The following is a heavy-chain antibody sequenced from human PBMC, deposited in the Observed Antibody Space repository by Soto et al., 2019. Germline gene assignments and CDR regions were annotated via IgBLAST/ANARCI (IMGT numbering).Heavy chain of an antibody. CDR1: GYTFTSYD. Sequence: ASVKVSCKASGYTFTSYDSNWVRQATGQGLEWMGWMNPNSGNTGYAQKFQGRVTMTRNTSISTAYMELSSLRSEDTAVYYCARGTSSYDILTGYYPYYYYYYGMDVWGQGTTVTVSS. CDR3: ARGTSSYDILTGYYPYYYYYYGMDV. J-gene: IGHJ6*02. CDR2: MNPNSGNT. D-gene: IGHD3-9*01. V-gene: IGHV1-8*01.